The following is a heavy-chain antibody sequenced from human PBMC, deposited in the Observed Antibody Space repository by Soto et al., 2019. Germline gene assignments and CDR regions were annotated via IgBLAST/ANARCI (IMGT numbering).Heavy chain of an antibody. J-gene: IGHJ4*02. D-gene: IGHD5-12*01. CDR1: GFTFSSYW. V-gene: IGHV3-7*01. CDR2: INEGGSED. Sequence: EVPLVESGGGLVQPGGSLRLSCAASGFTFSSYWMGWVRQAPGKGLEWVANINEGGSEDYYVDSVKGRFTISRDNAKNSLYLQMNSLRAEDTAVYYCSRDRGLGFGYNYEYWGQGTLVTVSS. CDR3: SRDRGLGFGYNYEY.